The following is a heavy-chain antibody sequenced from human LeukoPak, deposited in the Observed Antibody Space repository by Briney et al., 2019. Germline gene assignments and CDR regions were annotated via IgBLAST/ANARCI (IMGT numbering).Heavy chain of an antibody. Sequence: ASVKVSCKASGYTFTGYYVHWVRQAPGQGLEWMGWINPNSGGTNYAQKFQGRVTMTRDTSISTAYMELSRLRSDDTAVYYCARVAYTAPQWLELFDYWGQGTLVTVSS. CDR3: ARVAYTAPQWLELFDY. CDR2: INPNSGGT. D-gene: IGHD6-19*01. J-gene: IGHJ4*02. CDR1: GYTFTGYY. V-gene: IGHV1-2*02.